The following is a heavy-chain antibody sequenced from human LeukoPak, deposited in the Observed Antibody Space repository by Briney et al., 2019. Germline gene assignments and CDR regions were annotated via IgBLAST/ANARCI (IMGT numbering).Heavy chain of an antibody. J-gene: IGHJ4*02. V-gene: IGHV3-30-3*01. D-gene: IGHD1-26*01. CDR1: GFTFSSYA. CDR2: ISYDGSNK. Sequence: GGSLRLSCAASGFTFSSYAMHWVRQAPGKGLEWVAVISYDGSNKYYADSVKGRFTISRDNSKNTLYLQMNSLRAENTAVYHCARASWELQGGDYWGQGTLVTVSS. CDR3: ARASWELQGGDY.